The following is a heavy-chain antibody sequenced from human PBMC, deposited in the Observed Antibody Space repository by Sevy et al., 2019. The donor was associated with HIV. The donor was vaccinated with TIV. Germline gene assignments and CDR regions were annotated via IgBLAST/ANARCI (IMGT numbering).Heavy chain of an antibody. D-gene: IGHD1-26*01. Sequence: GGSLRLSCATSGFTFSSYWFHWVRQAPGKGLEWVTGVNSDGSNTNYADSVKGRFTISRDCAKDTLCLQMNALRAEDTAVYFCVAANSWEDYWGQGTLVTVSS. CDR2: VNSDGSNT. V-gene: IGHV3-74*01. J-gene: IGHJ4*02. CDR3: VAANSWEDY. CDR1: GFTFSSYW.